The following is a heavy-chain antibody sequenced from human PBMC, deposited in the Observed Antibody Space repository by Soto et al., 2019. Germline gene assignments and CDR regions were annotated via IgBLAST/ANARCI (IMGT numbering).Heavy chain of an antibody. V-gene: IGHV1-18*01. CDR2: ISPYKGNT. J-gene: IGHJ4*02. Sequence: QVQLVQSGAEVKKPGASVKVSCKASGYTFSSIGISWVRQAPGPGLEWMGWISPYKGNTHYAQGRQGRVTMTTDTSTSTAYMELRSLRSDDTAVYYCARDLDASGSYYTDYWGQGTLVTVSS. CDR1: GYTFSSIG. CDR3: ARDLDASGSYYTDY. D-gene: IGHD3-10*01.